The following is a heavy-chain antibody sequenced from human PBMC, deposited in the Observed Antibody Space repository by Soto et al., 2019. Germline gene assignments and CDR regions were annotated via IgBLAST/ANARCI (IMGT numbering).Heavy chain of an antibody. CDR3: AKPSGIQKRHYYGMDV. V-gene: IGHV3-7*01. CDR2: IKHDGSDK. J-gene: IGHJ6*02. D-gene: IGHD1-1*01. CDR1: GFTFTSFW. Sequence: PGGSLRLSCAASGFTFTSFWMTWVRQAPGKGLEWVANIKHDGSDKYYVDSVRGRFTISRDNAKNSLDLQLNSLKAEDTAVYYYAKPSGIQKRHYYGMDVWGQGTTVTVPS.